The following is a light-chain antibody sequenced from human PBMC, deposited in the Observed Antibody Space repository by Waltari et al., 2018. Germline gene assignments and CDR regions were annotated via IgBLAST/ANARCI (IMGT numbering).Light chain of an antibody. CDR3: QQCAISPLT. V-gene: IGKV3-20*01. CDR1: QTVSKNY. Sequence: EIVLTQSPGTLSLSPGERATLSCRASQTVSKNYLAWYQQKPGQAPRLLIDDASNRDTGIPDRFSGSGSGTDFTLTINRLEPEDFAVYYCQQCAISPLTFGGGTKVEI. CDR2: DAS. J-gene: IGKJ4*01.